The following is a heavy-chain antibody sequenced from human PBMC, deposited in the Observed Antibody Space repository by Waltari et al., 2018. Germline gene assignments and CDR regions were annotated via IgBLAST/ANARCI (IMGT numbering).Heavy chain of an antibody. J-gene: IGHJ4*02. Sequence: VQLVQSGAEVKKPGASVKVSCKASGYTFTSYAMHWVRQAPGKGLEWVANIKEDGSDKYYVESVKGRFTISRDNAKNSLYLQMNSLRAEDTAVYYCVRSITTAEGYWGQGTLVTVSS. V-gene: IGHV3-7*01. D-gene: IGHD1-20*01. CDR1: GYTFTSYA. CDR2: IKEDGSDK. CDR3: VRSITTAEGY.